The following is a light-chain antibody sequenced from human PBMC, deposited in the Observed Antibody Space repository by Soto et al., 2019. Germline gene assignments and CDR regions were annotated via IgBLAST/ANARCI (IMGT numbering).Light chain of an antibody. CDR1: SSDVGYYNY. V-gene: IGLV2-14*01. J-gene: IGLJ1*01. CDR2: EVS. Sequence: QSALTQPASVSGSPGQSITISCTGTSSDVGYYNYVSWYQQHPGNAPKLIIYEVSNRPAGVSNRFSGSKSGNTASLTISGLQAEDEADYYCSSYTSSSTLEVFGIGTKVTVL. CDR3: SSYTSSSTLEV.